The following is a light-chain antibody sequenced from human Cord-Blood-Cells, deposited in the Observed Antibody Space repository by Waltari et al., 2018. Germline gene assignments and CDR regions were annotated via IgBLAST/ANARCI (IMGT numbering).Light chain of an antibody. J-gene: IGKJ1*01. Sequence: DIQMTQSPSTLSASVGDRVTITCRASQSISSWLAWYQQKPGKAPKLLIYKASSLESGVPSRFSGSGSGTECTLTISSLQSDDFATYYCQQYKSYSWTFGQGTKVEIK. V-gene: IGKV1-5*03. CDR3: QQYKSYSWT. CDR2: KAS. CDR1: QSISSW.